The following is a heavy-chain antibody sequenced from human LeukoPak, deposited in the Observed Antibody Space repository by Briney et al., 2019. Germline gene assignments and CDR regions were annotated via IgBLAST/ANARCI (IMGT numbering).Heavy chain of an antibody. D-gene: IGHD2-15*01. Sequence: KASQTLSLTCTVSGGSFSGYYWSWIRQPPGKGLEWIGEINHSGSTNYNPSLKSRVTISVDTSKNQFSLKLSSVTAADTAVYYCARPPIGYCSGGDCFSWFDSWGQGTLVTASS. CDR3: ARPPIGYCSGGDCFSWFDS. CDR2: INHSGST. CDR1: GGSFSGYY. J-gene: IGHJ5*01. V-gene: IGHV4-34*01.